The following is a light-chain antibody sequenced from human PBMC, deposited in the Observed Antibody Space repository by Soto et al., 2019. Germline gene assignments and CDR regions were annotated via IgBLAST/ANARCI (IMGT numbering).Light chain of an antibody. CDR1: QSVSSGY. J-gene: IGKJ2*01. CDR2: DAS. CDR3: QQYGSSLYT. Sequence: EIVLTQSPGTLSLSPGERATLSCRASQSVSSGYLAWYQQKPGQAPRLLIYDASSRATGIPDRLSDSGSGTDFTLTISILEPEDFAVYYCQQYGSSLYTFGQGTKLEIK. V-gene: IGKV3-20*01.